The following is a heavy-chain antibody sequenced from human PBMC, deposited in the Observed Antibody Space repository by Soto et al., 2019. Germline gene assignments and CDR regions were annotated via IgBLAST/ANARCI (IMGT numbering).Heavy chain of an antibody. CDR2: ISSSSSYI. CDR3: ARASSIAAMFDY. D-gene: IGHD6-6*01. CDR1: GFTFSSYS. Sequence: GGSLRLSCAASGFTFSSYSMNWVRQAPGKGLEWVSSISSSSSYIYYADSVKGRFTISRDNAKNSLYLQMNSLRAEDTAVYYCARASSIAAMFDYWGQGTLVTVSS. V-gene: IGHV3-21*01. J-gene: IGHJ4*02.